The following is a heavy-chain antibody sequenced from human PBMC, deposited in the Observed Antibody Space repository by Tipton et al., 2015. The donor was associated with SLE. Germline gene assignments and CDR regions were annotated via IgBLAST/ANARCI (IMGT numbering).Heavy chain of an antibody. J-gene: IGHJ6*03. CDR3: AARTGDVLYYYMDV. CDR1: GGSISSGGYS. D-gene: IGHD7-27*01. CDR2: IYHSGST. V-gene: IGHV4-30-2*01. Sequence: TLSLTCTVSGGSISSGGYSWSWIRQPPGKGLEWIGYIYHSGSTYYNPSLKSRVTISVDPSKNQFSLKMRSVTAADTAVYYCAARTGDVLYYYMDVWGKGTTVTVSS.